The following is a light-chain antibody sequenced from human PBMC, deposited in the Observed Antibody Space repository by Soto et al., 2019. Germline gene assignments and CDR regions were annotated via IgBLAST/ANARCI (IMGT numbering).Light chain of an antibody. Sequence: DIVMTQSPDSLAVSLGERATINCKSSHSVLYISNNKNYLAWIQQKPGQPPKLLIYGASTRDSGVPDRFSGSGDSTDFTLIISSLQAEDVAVYYFQQYSCNFTFGGGTRVEIK. CDR2: GAS. CDR1: HSVLYISNNKNY. V-gene: IGKV4-1*01. J-gene: IGKJ4*02. CDR3: QQYSCNFT.